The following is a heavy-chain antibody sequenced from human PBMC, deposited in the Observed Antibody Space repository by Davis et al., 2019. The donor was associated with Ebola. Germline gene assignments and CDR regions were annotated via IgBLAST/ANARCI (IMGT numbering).Heavy chain of an antibody. J-gene: IGHJ6*02. CDR1: GFTFGDYG. CDR2: ISGSGGST. Sequence: GESLKISCTGSGFTFGDYGMSWVRQAPGKGLEWVSAISGSGGSTYYADSVKGRFTISRDNSKNTLYLQMNSLRAEDTAVYYCAKEGGYCSGGSCHTFHYYYGMDVWGQGTTVTVSS. CDR3: AKEGGYCSGGSCHTFHYYYGMDV. V-gene: IGHV3-23*01. D-gene: IGHD2-15*01.